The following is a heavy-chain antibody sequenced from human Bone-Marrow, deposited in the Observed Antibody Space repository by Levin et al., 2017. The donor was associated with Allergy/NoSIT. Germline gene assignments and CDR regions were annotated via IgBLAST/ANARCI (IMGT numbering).Heavy chain of an antibody. J-gene: IGHJ4*02. CDR2: IKTDGSDK. CDR1: GFTFTDYY. D-gene: IGHD1-26*01. V-gene: IGHV3-7*01. CDR3: ASLGSYRSLAY. Sequence: GASVKVSCAASGFTFTDYYMSWVRQAPGKRPEWVANIKTDGSDKYYVDSVKGRFTISRDNAKNSVSLQMNSLRAEDTAIYYCASLGSYRSLAYWGQGTLVTVSS.